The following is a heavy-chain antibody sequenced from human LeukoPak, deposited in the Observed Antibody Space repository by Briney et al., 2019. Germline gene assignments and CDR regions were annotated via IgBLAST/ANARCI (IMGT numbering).Heavy chain of an antibody. V-gene: IGHV3-30*18. CDR3: AKDRQQQSFDY. CDR2: ISYDGSNK. J-gene: IGHJ4*02. D-gene: IGHD6-13*01. Sequence: GGSLRLSCAASGFTFSSYGMHWVRQAPGKGLEWVAVISYDGSNKYYADSVKGRFTISRDNSKNTLYLQMNSLRAEDTAVYYCAKDRQQQSFDYWGQGTLVTVSS. CDR1: GFTFSSYG.